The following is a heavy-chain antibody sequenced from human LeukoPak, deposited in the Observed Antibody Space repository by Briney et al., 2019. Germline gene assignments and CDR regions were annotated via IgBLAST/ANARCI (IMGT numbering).Heavy chain of an antibody. V-gene: IGHV3-23*01. CDR2: ISGSGGST. CDR3: ARKGYYYYGMDV. CDR1: GFTFSSYA. J-gene: IGHJ6*02. Sequence: GGSLRLSCAASGFTFSSYAMSWVRQAPGKGLEWVSAISGSGGSTYYADSVKGRFTISRDNSKNTLYLQMNSLRAEDTAVYYCARKGYYYYGMDVWGQGTTVTVSS.